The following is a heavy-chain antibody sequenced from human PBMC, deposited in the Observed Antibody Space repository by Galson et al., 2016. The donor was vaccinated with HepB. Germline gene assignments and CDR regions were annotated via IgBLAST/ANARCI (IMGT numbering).Heavy chain of an antibody. J-gene: IGHJ5*01. CDR3: AKGPTSTWYEGDGFDP. CDR2: VSWNGVSV. CDR1: GFTFPGYA. V-gene: IGHV3-9*01. Sequence: SLRLSCAASGFTFPGYAMHWVRQVPGKGLEWVSGVSWNGVSVGYAASVQGRFTISRDNAKNSLYLQMNSLRPEDTAFYYCAKGPTSTWYEGDGFDPWGQGTLVTVSS. D-gene: IGHD6-13*01.